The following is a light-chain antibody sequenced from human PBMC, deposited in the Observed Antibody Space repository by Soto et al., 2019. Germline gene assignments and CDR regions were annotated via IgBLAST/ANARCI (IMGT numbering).Light chain of an antibody. J-gene: IGKJ1*01. CDR1: QTISGW. V-gene: IGKV1-5*01. CDR3: QQYNTYSWT. CDR2: DAS. Sequence: IPMTQSPSTLSASVGDTVTITCRASQTISGWLAWYQQRPGKAPTLLIFDASTLESGVPSRFSGSGSETEFTLTISSLQPEDFATYYCQQYNTYSWTFGQGTKVDIK.